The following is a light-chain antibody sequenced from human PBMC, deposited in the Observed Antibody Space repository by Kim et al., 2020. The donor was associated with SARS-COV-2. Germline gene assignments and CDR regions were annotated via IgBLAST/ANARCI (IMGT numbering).Light chain of an antibody. J-gene: IGLJ3*02. CDR3: AAWDDSLSGWV. CDR2: RSN. CDR1: RSNIGSNS. Sequence: GQRVTISCSGSRSNIGSNSVYWYQQLPGTAPKLLIYRSNQRPSGVPDRFSGSKSGTSASLAISGLRSEDEADYYCAAWDDSLSGWVFGGGTQLTVL. V-gene: IGLV1-47*01.